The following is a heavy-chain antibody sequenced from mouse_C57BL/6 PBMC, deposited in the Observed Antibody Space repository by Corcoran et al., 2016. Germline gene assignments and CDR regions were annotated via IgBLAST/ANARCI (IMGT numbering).Heavy chain of an antibody. D-gene: IGHD2-3*01. CDR3: ARGGWLKASEDY. Sequence: QIQLVQSGPELKKPGETVKISCKASGYTFTTYGMSWVKQAPGKGLKWMGWINTYSGVPTYADDFKGRFAFSLETSASTAYLQINNLKNEDTATYFCARGGWLKASEDYWGHGTTLTVSS. CDR1: GYTFTTYG. J-gene: IGHJ2*01. CDR2: INTYSGVP. V-gene: IGHV9-3*01.